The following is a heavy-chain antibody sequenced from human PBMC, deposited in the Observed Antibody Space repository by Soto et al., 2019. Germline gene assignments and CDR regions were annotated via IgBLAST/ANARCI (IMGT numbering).Heavy chain of an antibody. J-gene: IGHJ6*03. V-gene: IGHV3-74*01. CDR1: GFTSSSYW. CDR3: ARDPTTVTFYYYYYMDV. D-gene: IGHD4-17*01. Sequence: GGSLRLSCAASGFTSSSYWMHWVRQAPGKGLVWVSRINSDGSSTSYADSVKGRFTISRDNAKNTLYLQMNSLRAEDTAVYYCARDPTTVTFYYYYYMDVWGKGTTVTVSS. CDR2: INSDGSST.